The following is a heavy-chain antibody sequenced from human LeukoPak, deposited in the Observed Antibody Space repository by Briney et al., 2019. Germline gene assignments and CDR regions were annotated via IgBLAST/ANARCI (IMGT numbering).Heavy chain of an antibody. V-gene: IGHV4-39*01. D-gene: IGHD3-10*01. Sequence: SETLSLTCTVSGGSISSGSYNWGWIRQPPVKGLEWIGNIFYSGSTYYNPSLKSRVTISVDTSKNQFSLKLSSVTAADTAVYYCARLDSYGPGDSWGQGTLVTVSS. J-gene: IGHJ4*02. CDR1: GGSISSGSYN. CDR2: IFYSGST. CDR3: ARLDSYGPGDS.